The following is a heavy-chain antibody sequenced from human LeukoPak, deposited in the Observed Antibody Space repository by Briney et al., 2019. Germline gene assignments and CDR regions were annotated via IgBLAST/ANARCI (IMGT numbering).Heavy chain of an antibody. Sequence: GSLRLSCAASGFTFSDYYMSWIRQAPGKGLEWVSYISSSGSTIYYADSVKGRFTISRDNAKNSLYLQMNSLRAEDTAVYYCARDQGTIRDSYGHITDYWGQGTLVTVSS. CDR2: ISSSGSTI. J-gene: IGHJ4*02. CDR1: GFTFSDYY. CDR3: ARDQGTIRDSYGHITDY. D-gene: IGHD5-18*01. V-gene: IGHV3-11*04.